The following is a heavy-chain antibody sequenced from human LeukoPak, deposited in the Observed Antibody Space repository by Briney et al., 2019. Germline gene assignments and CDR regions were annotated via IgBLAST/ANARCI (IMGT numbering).Heavy chain of an antibody. CDR1: GGSFSGYY. CDR3: ARGPTTVTTFPFDY. J-gene: IGHJ4*02. CDR2: INHSGGT. D-gene: IGHD4-17*01. Sequence: SETLSLTCAVYGGSFSGYYRSWIRQPPGKGLEWIGEINHSGGTNYNPSLKSRVTISVDTSKNQFSLKLSSVTAADTAVYYCARGPTTVTTFPFDYWGQGTLVTVSS. V-gene: IGHV4-34*01.